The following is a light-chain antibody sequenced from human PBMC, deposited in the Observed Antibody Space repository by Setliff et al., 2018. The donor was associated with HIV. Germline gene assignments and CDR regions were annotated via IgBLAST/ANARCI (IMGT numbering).Light chain of an antibody. J-gene: IGLJ1*01. CDR1: SSDVGTYNF. V-gene: IGLV2-14*03. Sequence: QSVLTQPASVSGSPGQPITISCTGTSSDVGTYNFVSWYQQHPGKAPKLMIYDVSNRPSGVSNRFSGSKSGNTASLTISGLQAEDEADYYCSSYTSSTPLYVFGTGTKVTVL. CDR2: DVS. CDR3: SSYTSSTPLYV.